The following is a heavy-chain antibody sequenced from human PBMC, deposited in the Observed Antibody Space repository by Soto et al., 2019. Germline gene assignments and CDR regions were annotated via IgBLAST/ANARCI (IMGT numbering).Heavy chain of an antibody. CDR2: IYYSGST. CDR1: GGSINSSSYY. Sequence: PSETLSLTCTVSGGSINSSSYYWGWIRQPPGKGLEWIGSIYYSGSTYYNPSLKSRVTISVDTSKNQFSLKLSSVTAADTAVYYCARQPYYGSGSYIHWGQGTLVTVSS. V-gene: IGHV4-39*01. D-gene: IGHD3-10*01. J-gene: IGHJ4*02. CDR3: ARQPYYGSGSYIH.